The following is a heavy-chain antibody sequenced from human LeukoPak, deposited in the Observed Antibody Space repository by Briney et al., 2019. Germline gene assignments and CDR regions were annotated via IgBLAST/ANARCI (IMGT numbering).Heavy chain of an antibody. Sequence: SVKVSCKTSGGTFNSYAISWVRQAPGQGLEWMGGITAIFRTTNYAQKFQGRVTITADESMSTVYMELSSLRSEDTAVYYCARHSGYHSTMYLDYWGQGTLVTVSS. J-gene: IGHJ4*02. D-gene: IGHD3-22*01. CDR1: GGTFNSYA. CDR3: ARHSGYHSTMYLDY. CDR2: ITAIFRTT. V-gene: IGHV1-69*13.